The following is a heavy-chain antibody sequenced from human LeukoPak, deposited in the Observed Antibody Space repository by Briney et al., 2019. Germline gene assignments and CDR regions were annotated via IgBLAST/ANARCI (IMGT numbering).Heavy chain of an antibody. Sequence: SETLSLTCTVSGGSISSYYWSWIRQPPGKGLEWIGYIYYSGSTNYNPSLKSRVTISVDRSENQFSLILSSVTAAGTAIYYCARGRGDGDYFDYWGQGTLVTVSS. V-gene: IGHV4-59*12. CDR3: ARGRGDGDYFDY. CDR2: IYYSGST. CDR1: GGSISSYY. J-gene: IGHJ4*02. D-gene: IGHD3-16*01.